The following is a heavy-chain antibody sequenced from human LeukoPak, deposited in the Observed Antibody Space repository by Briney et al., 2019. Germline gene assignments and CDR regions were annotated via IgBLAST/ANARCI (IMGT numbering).Heavy chain of an antibody. CDR3: ARTGDSSGYYYASSLYFDY. V-gene: IGHV3-53*01. CDR1: GFTVSSNY. J-gene: IGHJ4*02. Sequence: GGSLRLFCAASGFTVSSNYMSWVRQAPGKGLEWVSVIYSGGSTYYADSVKGRFTISRDNSKNALYLQMNSLRAEDTAVYYCARTGDSSGYYYASSLYFDYWGQGTLVTVSS. CDR2: IYSGGST. D-gene: IGHD3-22*01.